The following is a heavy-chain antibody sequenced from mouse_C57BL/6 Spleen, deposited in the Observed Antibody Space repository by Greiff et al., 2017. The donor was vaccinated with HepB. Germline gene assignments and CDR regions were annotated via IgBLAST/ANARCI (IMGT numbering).Heavy chain of an antibody. J-gene: IGHJ2*01. Sequence: VQLKESGGGLVKPGGSLKLSCAASGFTFSDYGMHWVRQAPEKGLEWVAYISSGSSTIYYADTVKGRFTISRDNAKNTLFLQMTSLRSEDTAMYYCARAVLGFDYWGQGTTLTVSS. CDR2: ISSGSSTI. CDR1: GFTFSDYG. D-gene: IGHD1-1*01. V-gene: IGHV5-17*01. CDR3: ARAVLGFDY.